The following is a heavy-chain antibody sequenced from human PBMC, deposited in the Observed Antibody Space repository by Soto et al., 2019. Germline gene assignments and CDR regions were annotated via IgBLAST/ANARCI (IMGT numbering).Heavy chain of an antibody. V-gene: IGHV3-30*18. D-gene: IGHD3-3*01. Sequence: QVQLVESGGGVVQPGRSLRLACAASEFTFSSYGMHWVRQAPGKWLEWLSVISYDGTNKYYTDSVKGRFTFSRDISKIALHLPMTTLRGEDTALYYCAQDRAFWRGTHDAFDIWGKGPMVTVSS. J-gene: IGHJ3*02. CDR2: ISYDGTNK. CDR1: EFTFSSYG. CDR3: AQDRAFWRGTHDAFDI.